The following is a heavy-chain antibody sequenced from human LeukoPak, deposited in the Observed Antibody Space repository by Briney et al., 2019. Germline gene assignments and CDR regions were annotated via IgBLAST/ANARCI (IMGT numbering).Heavy chain of an antibody. Sequence: SVKVSCKASGYTFTSYAMNWVRQAPGQGLEWMGGIIPIFGTANYAQKFQGRVTITADESTSTAYMELSSLRSEDTAVYYCARERIPRGAFDIWGQGTMVTVSS. CDR3: ARERIPRGAFDI. V-gene: IGHV1-69*13. CDR2: IIPIFGTA. D-gene: IGHD2/OR15-2a*01. J-gene: IGHJ3*02. CDR1: GYTFTSYA.